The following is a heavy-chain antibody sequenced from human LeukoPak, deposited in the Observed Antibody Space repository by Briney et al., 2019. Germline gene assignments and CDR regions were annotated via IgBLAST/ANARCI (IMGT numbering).Heavy chain of an antibody. CDR1: GFTFSSYS. CDR2: ISSSSSYI. Sequence: GGSLRLSCAASGFTFSSYSMNWVRQAPGKGLEWVSSISSSSSYIYYADSVKGRFTISRDNAKNSLYLQMNSLRAEDTAVYYCARSVAVVVAAFFDYWGQGTLVTVSS. J-gene: IGHJ4*02. CDR3: ARSVAVVVAAFFDY. D-gene: IGHD2-15*01. V-gene: IGHV3-21*01.